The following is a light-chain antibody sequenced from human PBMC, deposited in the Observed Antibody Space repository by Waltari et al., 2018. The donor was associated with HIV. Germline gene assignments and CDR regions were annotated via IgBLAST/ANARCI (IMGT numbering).Light chain of an antibody. CDR2: AAS. CDR3: QQYITWPRT. J-gene: IGKJ1*01. Sequence: EIVMTQPPGTLSVSLGARATISCRARQSHTYSLAWDQQRPGQPPRLLIYAASARASGIPARFSGSGSGTEFTLTISTLQSEDFAVYYCQQYITWPRTFGQGTKVDIK. V-gene: IGKV3D-15*01. CDR1: QSHTYS.